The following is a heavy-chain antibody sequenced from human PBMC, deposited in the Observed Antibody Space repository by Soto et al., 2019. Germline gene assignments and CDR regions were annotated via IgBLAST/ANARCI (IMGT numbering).Heavy chain of an antibody. V-gene: IGHV3-21*01. CDR1: GFTFSSYS. Sequence: GGSLRLSCAASGFTFSSYSMNWVRQAPGKGLEWVSSISSSSSYIYYADSVKGRFTISRDNAKNSLYLQMNSLRAEDTAVYYCARDPANIVVVPAAIYWFDPWGQGTLVTVSS. J-gene: IGHJ5*02. CDR2: ISSSSSYI. CDR3: ARDPANIVVVPAAIYWFDP. D-gene: IGHD2-2*01.